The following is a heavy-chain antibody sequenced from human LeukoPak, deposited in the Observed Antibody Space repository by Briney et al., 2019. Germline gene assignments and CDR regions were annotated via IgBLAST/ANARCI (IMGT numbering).Heavy chain of an antibody. CDR1: GFTFSSYA. D-gene: IGHD4-17*01. J-gene: IGHJ3*02. CDR3: ARAGDVRTNDAFDI. V-gene: IGHV3-64*01. CDR2: ISSNGGST. Sequence: GGSLRLSCAASGFTFSSYAMPWVRQAPGKGLEYVSAISSNGGSTYYANSVKGRFTISRDNSKNTLYLQMGSLRAEDMAVYYCARAGDVRTNDAFDIWGQGTTVTVSS.